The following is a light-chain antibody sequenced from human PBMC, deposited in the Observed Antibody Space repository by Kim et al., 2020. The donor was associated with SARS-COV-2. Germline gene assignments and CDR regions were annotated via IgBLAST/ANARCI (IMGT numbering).Light chain of an antibody. CDR1: KSISASY. V-gene: IGKV3-20*01. CDR2: GAS. CDR3: QKYYSSPLT. J-gene: IGKJ4*01. Sequence: PGERATLNGRASKSISASYLAWYQQKTGQAPRLIISGASSRATGIPDRFSGTGSGTDFTLTMSRLEPEDFAVYYCQKYYSSPLTVGGGTKVDIK.